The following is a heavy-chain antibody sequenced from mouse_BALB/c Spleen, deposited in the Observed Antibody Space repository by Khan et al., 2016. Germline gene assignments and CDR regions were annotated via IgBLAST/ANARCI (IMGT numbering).Heavy chain of an antibody. CDR2: ISYSGST. CDR1: GYSITSDYA. V-gene: IGHV3-2*02. Sequence: EVQLQESGPGLVKPSQSLSLTCTVSGYSITSDYARNWIRQFPGNKLEWMGYISYSGSTSYNPSLKSRITITRDTSKNQFFLQLNSVTTEDTATYYCARTCYYGRSPWYFDGWGAGTTVTVCS. D-gene: IGHD1-1*01. CDR3: ARTCYYGRSPWYFDG. J-gene: IGHJ1*01.